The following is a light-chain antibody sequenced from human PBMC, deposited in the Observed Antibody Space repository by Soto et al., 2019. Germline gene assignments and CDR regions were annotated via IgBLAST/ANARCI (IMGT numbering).Light chain of an antibody. CDR3: QTWGSGIVV. CDR1: SGHSNYA. V-gene: IGLV4-69*01. CDR2: LNSDGSL. Sequence: QSVLTQSPSASASLGASVKLTCTLSSGHSNYAIAWHQQQSEKGPRYLMKLNSDGSLSKGDGIPDRFSGSSSGAERYLTISSLQSEDEADYYCQTWGSGIVVFGGGTQLTVL. J-gene: IGLJ2*01.